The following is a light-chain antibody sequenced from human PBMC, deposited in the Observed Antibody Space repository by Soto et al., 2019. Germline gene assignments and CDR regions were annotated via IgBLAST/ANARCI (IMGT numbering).Light chain of an antibody. Sequence: DIQMTQSPSSLSASVGDRVTITCQASQDISNYLNWYQQKPGKAPKLLISVASSLQSEVPSRFSGDGSETDFTLSISSLQPEDSATYYCQQSFTTPFTFGPGTKVDIK. V-gene: IGKV1-39*01. J-gene: IGKJ3*01. CDR3: QQSFTTPFT. CDR1: QDISNY. CDR2: VAS.